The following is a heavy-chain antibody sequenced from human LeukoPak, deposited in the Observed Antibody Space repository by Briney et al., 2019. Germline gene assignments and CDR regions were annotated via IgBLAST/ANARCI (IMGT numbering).Heavy chain of an antibody. Sequence: ASVKVSCKASGYTFTAYYMHWVRQAPGQGLEWMGWINPNSGGTNYAQKFQGRVTMTRDTSISTAYTELSGLRSDDTAVYYCARNPYDFWSGYPDSWGQGTLVTVSS. D-gene: IGHD3-3*01. CDR3: ARNPYDFWSGYPDS. CDR2: INPNSGGT. V-gene: IGHV1-2*02. J-gene: IGHJ4*02. CDR1: GYTFTAYY.